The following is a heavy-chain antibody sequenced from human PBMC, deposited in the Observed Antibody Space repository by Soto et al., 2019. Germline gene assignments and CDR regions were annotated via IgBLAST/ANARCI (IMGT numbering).Heavy chain of an antibody. CDR3: ARLPATEGGLDY. CDR2: INPNSGGT. Sequence: ASVKVSCKVSGYTQTELSMHWVRQAPGKGLEWMGGINPNSGGTNYAQKFQGRVTMTRDTSTSTAYMELSRLRSDDTAVYYCARLPATEGGLDYWGQGTLVTVSS. V-gene: IGHV1-2*02. J-gene: IGHJ4*02. CDR1: GYTQTELS. D-gene: IGHD6-25*01.